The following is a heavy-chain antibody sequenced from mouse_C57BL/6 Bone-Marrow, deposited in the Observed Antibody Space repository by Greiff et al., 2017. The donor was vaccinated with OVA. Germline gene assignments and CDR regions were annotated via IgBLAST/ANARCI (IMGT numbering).Heavy chain of an antibody. CDR3: ARSRGYDGAWFAY. Sequence: QVQLQQPGAELVMPGASVKLSCKASGYTFTSYWMHWVKQRPGQGLEWIGEIDPSDSYTNYNQKFKGKSTLTVDKSSSTAYMQLSSLTSEDSAVYYCARSRGYDGAWFAYWGQGTLVTVCA. CDR1: GYTFTSYW. J-gene: IGHJ3*01. V-gene: IGHV1-69*01. D-gene: IGHD2-2*01. CDR2: IDPSDSYT.